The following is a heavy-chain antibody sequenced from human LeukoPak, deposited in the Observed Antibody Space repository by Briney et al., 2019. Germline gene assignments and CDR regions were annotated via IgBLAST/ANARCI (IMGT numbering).Heavy chain of an antibody. CDR1: GYSFTSYW. D-gene: IGHD4-17*01. J-gene: IGHJ4*02. CDR2: IDPSDSYT. V-gene: IGHV5-10-1*01. CDR3: ARLDKLRSFDY. Sequence: PGESLKISCKGPGYSFTSYWINWVRQVPGKGLEWMGRIDPSDSYTNYSPFFQGHVTISVDKSSSTAYLQWSSLTASDTAMYYFARLDKLRSFDYWGQGTLVTVSS.